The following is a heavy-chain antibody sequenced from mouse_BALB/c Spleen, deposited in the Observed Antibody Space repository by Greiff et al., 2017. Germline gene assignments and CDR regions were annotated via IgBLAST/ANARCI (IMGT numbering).Heavy chain of an antibody. Sequence: EVMLVESGGGLVKPGGSLKLSCAASGFTFSSYTMSWVRQTPEKRLEWVATISSGGSYTYYPDSVKGRFTISRDNAKNTLYLQMSSLKSEDTAMYYCTRDNGSSLDYWGQGTTLTVSS. CDR1: GFTFSSYT. V-gene: IGHV5-6-4*01. D-gene: IGHD1-1*01. J-gene: IGHJ2*01. CDR3: TRDNGSSLDY. CDR2: ISSGGSYT.